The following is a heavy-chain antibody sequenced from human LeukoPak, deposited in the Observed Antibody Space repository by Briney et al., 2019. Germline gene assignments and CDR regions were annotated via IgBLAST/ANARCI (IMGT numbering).Heavy chain of an antibody. CDR3: ARDLHRDRLLDY. D-gene: IGHD5-12*01. CDR2: INPNSGGT. V-gene: IGHV1-2*02. Sequence: ASVKVSCKASGGTFSSYAISWVRQAPGQGLEWMGWINPNSGGTNYAQKFQGRVTMTRDTSISTAYMELSRLRSDDTAVYYCARDLHRDRLLDYWGQGTLVTVSS. J-gene: IGHJ4*02. CDR1: GGTFSSYA.